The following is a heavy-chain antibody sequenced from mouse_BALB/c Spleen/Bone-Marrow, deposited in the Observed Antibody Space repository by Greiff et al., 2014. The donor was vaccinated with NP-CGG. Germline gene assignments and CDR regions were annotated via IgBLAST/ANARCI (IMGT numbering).Heavy chain of an antibody. CDR1: GFNIKDTY. V-gene: IGHV14-3*02. CDR2: IDPANGNT. Sequence: VQLQQSGAELVKPGASVKLSCTASGFNIKDTYMHWVKQRPEQGLEWIGRIDPANGNTKYDPKFQGKATITADTSSNTAYLQPINLTSEDTAVYYGAAYYYGSSQFAYWGQGTLVTVSA. D-gene: IGHD1-1*01. J-gene: IGHJ3*01. CDR3: AAYYYGSSQFAY.